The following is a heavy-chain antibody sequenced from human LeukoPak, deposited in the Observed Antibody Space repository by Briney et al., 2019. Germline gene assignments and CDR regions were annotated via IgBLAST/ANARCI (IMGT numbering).Heavy chain of an antibody. Sequence: GRSLRLSCAASGFTFSSYAMHWVRQAPGKGLEWVAVISYDGSNEYYADSVKGRFTMSRDNSKNRLYLQMNSLRAEDTAVYYCARDGVVPYCYYGMDVWGQGTTVTVSS. CDR2: ISYDGSNE. CDR1: GFTFSSYA. J-gene: IGHJ6*02. CDR3: ARDGVVPYCYYGMDV. D-gene: IGHD3-16*01. V-gene: IGHV3-30-3*01.